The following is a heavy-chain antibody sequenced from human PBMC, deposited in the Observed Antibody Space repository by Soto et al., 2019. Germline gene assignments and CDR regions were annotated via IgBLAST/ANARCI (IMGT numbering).Heavy chain of an antibody. Sequence: SETLSLTCTVSAGSISSYYWSWIRQPPGKGLEWIGYIYYSGSTNFNPSLKSRVTISVDTSKNQFSLKLSSVTAADTAEYYCARGRYYFDYWGQGTLVTVSS. CDR3: ARGRYYFDY. J-gene: IGHJ4*02. CDR2: IYYSGST. V-gene: IGHV4-59*01. CDR1: AGSISSYY.